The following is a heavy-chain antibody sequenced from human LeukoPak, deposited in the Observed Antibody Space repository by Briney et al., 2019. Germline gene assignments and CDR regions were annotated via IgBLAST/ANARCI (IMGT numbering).Heavy chain of an antibody. CDR2: IYYSGST. D-gene: IGHD3-10*01. CDR3: ARGGSMVRGIHYYGMDV. J-gene: IGHJ6*04. Sequence: SETLSLTCTVSGGSISSGDYYWSWIRQPPGKGLEWFGYIYYSGSTYYNPSLKSRVTISVDTSKNQFSLKLSSVTAADTAVYYCARGGSMVRGIHYYGMDVWGKGTTVTVSS. CDR1: GGSISSGDYY. V-gene: IGHV4-30-4*01.